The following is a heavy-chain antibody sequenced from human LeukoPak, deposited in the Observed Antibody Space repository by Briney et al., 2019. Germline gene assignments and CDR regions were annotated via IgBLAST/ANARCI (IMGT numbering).Heavy chain of an antibody. D-gene: IGHD2-21*02. Sequence: ASVKVSCKASGYTFTGYYIHWVRQAPGQGLEWMGVINPSSGSPSYAQNFQGRVTMTRDTSTSTVYMELSSLRPEDTAVYYCARARGVTVLYYYYGMDVWGQGTTVTVSS. V-gene: IGHV1-46*01. CDR2: INPSSGSP. CDR3: ARARGVTVLYYYYGMDV. CDR1: GYTFTGYY. J-gene: IGHJ6*02.